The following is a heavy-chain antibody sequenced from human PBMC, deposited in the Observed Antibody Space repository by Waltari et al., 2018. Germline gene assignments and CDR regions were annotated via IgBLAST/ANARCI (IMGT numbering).Heavy chain of an antibody. V-gene: IGHV3-74*01. D-gene: IGHD2-8*02. CDR2: IDPGGRTI. CDR1: GFTFRNNW. Sequence: EVQLVESGGGLVQPGGSLRLSCAASGFTFRNNWMDWVRQAPGKGLVWVARIDPGGRTINHADSVRGRFTISRDDAKDTLYLQMDSLRPEDTAVYHCARDLVGKDDFWGQGTLVIVSS. J-gene: IGHJ4*02. CDR3: ARDLVGKDDF.